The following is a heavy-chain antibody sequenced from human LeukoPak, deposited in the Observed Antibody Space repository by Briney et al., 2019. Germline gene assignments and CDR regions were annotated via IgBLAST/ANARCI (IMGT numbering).Heavy chain of an antibody. Sequence: GGSLRLSCAASGFTFSSYAMSWVRQAPGKGLEWVSIISGSGDSTYYADSVKGRFTISRDNSKNTLYLQMNSLRAEDTAVYYCARDSGSPNAFDIWGQGTMVTVSS. V-gene: IGHV3-23*01. J-gene: IGHJ3*02. CDR1: GFTFSSYA. CDR2: ISGSGDST. CDR3: ARDSGSPNAFDI. D-gene: IGHD5-12*01.